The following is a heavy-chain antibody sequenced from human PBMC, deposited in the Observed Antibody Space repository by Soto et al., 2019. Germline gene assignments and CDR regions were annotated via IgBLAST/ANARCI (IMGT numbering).Heavy chain of an antibody. CDR1: GGSISSYY. CDR2: IYYSGST. CDR3: ARHCPEYSSSSYYYYMDV. V-gene: IGHV4-59*08. D-gene: IGHD6-6*01. Sequence: SETLSLTCTVSGGSISSYYWSWIRQPPGKGLEWIGYIYYSGSTNYNPSLKSRVTILVDTSKNQFSLKLSSVTAADTAVYYCARHCPEYSSSSYYYYMDVWGKGTTVTVSS. J-gene: IGHJ6*03.